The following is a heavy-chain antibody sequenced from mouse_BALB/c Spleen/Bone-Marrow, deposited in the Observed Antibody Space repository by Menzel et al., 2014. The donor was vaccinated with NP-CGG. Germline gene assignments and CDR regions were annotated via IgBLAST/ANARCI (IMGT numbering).Heavy chain of an antibody. Sequence: VQLQQSGAELAKPGASVKMSCKASGYTFTSYWMHWVKQRPGQGLEWIGYINPSTGYTEYNQKFKDKATLTADKSSSTAYMQQSSLTSEDSAVYYCARQITAVYYAIDYWGQGASVTVSS. J-gene: IGHJ4*01. D-gene: IGHD1-1*01. CDR1: GYTFTSYW. V-gene: IGHV1-7*01. CDR3: ARQITAVYYAIDY. CDR2: INPSTGYT.